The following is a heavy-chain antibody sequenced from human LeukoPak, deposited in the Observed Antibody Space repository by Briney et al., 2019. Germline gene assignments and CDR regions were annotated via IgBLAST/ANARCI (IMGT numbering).Heavy chain of an antibody. CDR1: GFTFSSYS. Sequence: GGSLRLSCAASGFTFSSYSINWVRQAPGKGLEWVSCVSSTSSFIYYADSAKGRFTISRDNAKNSLYLQMNSLRAEDTAVYYCAREYSGYGNAFDMWGQGTMVAVSS. CDR3: AREYSGYGNAFDM. J-gene: IGHJ3*02. V-gene: IGHV3-21*01. D-gene: IGHD5-12*01. CDR2: VSSTSSFI.